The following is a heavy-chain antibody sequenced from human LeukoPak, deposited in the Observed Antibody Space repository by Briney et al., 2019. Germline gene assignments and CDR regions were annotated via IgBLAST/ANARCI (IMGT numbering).Heavy chain of an antibody. CDR2: ISAYNGNT. CDR3: ARDDIVVVPAAADAFDI. CDR1: GYTFTGYY. V-gene: IGHV1-18*04. J-gene: IGHJ3*02. D-gene: IGHD2-2*01. Sequence: ASVKVSCKASGYTFTGYYMHWVRQAPGQGLEWMGWISAYNGNTNYAQKLQGRVTMTTDTSTSTAYMELRSLRSDDTAVYYCARDDIVVVPAAADAFDIWGQGTMVTVSS.